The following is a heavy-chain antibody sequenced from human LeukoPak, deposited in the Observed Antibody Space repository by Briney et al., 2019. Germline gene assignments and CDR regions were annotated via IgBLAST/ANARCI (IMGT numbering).Heavy chain of an antibody. CDR2: IYPGDSDP. CDR1: GYSFTSYW. V-gene: IGHV5-51*01. J-gene: IGHJ4*02. D-gene: IGHD6-13*01. Sequence: GESLKMSCKGSGYSFTSYWMSWVRQMPGKSLEWKGIIYPGDSDPRYSPSFQGQVTISADKSISTAYLQWSSLKASDTAMYYCAVGGSSWYWDYWGQGTLVTVSS. CDR3: AVGGSSWYWDY.